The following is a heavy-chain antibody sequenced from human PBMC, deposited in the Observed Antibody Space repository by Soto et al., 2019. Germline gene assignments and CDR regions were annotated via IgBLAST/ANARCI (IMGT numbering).Heavy chain of an antibody. CDR3: TMDDVHCSGGRCYGFPMDV. Sequence: EVQLVESGGGLVQPGGSLRLSCAASGFTVGSKYMSWVRQAPGTGLEWVSLIQSGGSTYYAGSVKGRFTISRDNSENTLFLQMNSLRVEDTSLYYCTMDDVHCSGGRCYGFPMDVLGKGTTVTVSA. V-gene: IGHV3-66*01. CDR1: GFTVGSKY. CDR2: IQSGGST. D-gene: IGHD2-15*01. J-gene: IGHJ6*04.